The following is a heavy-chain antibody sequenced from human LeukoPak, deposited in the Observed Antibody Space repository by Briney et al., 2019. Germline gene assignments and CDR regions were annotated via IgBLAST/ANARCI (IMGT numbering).Heavy chain of an antibody. CDR2: ISAYNGNT. CDR3: ARDLIILVPAATPDAFDI. J-gene: IGHJ3*02. CDR1: GYTFTSYG. Sequence: ASVKVSCKASGYTFTSYGISWVRQAPGQGLEWIGWISAYNGNTNYAQKLQGRVTMTTDTSTSTAYMELRSLRSDDTAVYYCARDLIILVPAATPDAFDIWGQGTMVTVSS. V-gene: IGHV1-18*01. D-gene: IGHD2-2*01.